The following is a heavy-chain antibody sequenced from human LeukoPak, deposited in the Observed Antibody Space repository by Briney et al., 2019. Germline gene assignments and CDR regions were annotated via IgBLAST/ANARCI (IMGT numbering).Heavy chain of an antibody. J-gene: IGHJ3*02. CDR3: AKEFTIGDSSSYYGDAFDI. D-gene: IGHD3-22*01. CDR2: ISSSSSYI. V-gene: IGHV3-21*04. CDR1: GFTFSSYS. Sequence: GGSLRLSCAASGFTFSSYSMNWVRQAPGKGLEWVSSISSSSSYIYYADSVKGRFTISRDNAKNSLYLQMHSLRAEDTALYYCAKEFTIGDSSSYYGDAFDIWGQGTMVTVSS.